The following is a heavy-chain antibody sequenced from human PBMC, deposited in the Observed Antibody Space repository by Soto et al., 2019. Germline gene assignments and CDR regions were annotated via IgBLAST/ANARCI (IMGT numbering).Heavy chain of an antibody. CDR1: GGSIGSSSYS. D-gene: IGHD6-6*01. J-gene: IGHJ4*02. Sequence: SDTLSLTCTVSGGSIGSSSYSWGGIRQPPGKGPEWIGTFYYSGSTYYNPSLKSRVTISVDTSKNQCSLKLSSVTAADTAVYYCAGGIAARPLGYWGQGTLVTVSS. CDR3: AGGIAARPLGY. CDR2: FYYSGST. V-gene: IGHV4-39*07.